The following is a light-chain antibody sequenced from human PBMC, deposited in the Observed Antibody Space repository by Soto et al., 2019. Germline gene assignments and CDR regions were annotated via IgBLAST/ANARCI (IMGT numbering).Light chain of an antibody. CDR3: SSYTISSNYV. Sequence: QSVLTQPASVSWSPGPLITISCTGTSSDVGGYNYVSWYQKHPDKAPKLMIYEVRDRPSGVSNRFSGSKSGNTASLTISGLQAEEEADYYCSSYTISSNYVFGTGTKVTVL. J-gene: IGLJ1*01. V-gene: IGLV2-14*01. CDR1: SSDVGGYNY. CDR2: EVR.